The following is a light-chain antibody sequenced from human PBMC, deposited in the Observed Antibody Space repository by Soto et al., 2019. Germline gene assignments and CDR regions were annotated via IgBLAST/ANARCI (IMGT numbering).Light chain of an antibody. CDR1: QSINSNY. Sequence: IVFTQSPGTLSLSPGERATLSCRASQSINSNYLAWYQQKAGQAPRLLIYGASSRATGIPDRFSGSGSGTDFTLTISRLGPEDSAVYYCQQYGSSPLVTFGQGTKVDIK. CDR2: GAS. V-gene: IGKV3-20*01. CDR3: QQYGSSPLVT. J-gene: IGKJ1*01.